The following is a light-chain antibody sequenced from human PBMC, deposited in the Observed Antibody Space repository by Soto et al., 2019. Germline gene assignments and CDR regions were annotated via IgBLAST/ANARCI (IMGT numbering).Light chain of an antibody. CDR1: QVIGSRY. CDR3: QQFGSSIPYT. Sequence: EIVMTQSPGTLSLSPGERATISCRASQVIGSRYLAWYHQKSGQAPRLLIYGASSRATGIPDRFSGSGSGTDFTLTIIRLEPEDFGVYYCQQFGSSIPYTFGQGTKLEIK. J-gene: IGKJ2*01. CDR2: GAS. V-gene: IGKV3-20*01.